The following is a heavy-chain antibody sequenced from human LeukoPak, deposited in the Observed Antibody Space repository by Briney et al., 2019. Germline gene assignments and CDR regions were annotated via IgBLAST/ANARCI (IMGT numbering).Heavy chain of an antibody. V-gene: IGHV3-30*02. CDR2: IRYDGSNK. Sequence: GGSLRLSCAASGFTFSSYGMHWVRQAPGKGLEWVAFIRYDGSNKYYADSVKGRFTISRDNAKNSLYLQMNSLRAEDTALYYCAKDLDSSPQYFQHWGQGTLVTVSS. D-gene: IGHD3-22*01. J-gene: IGHJ1*01. CDR3: AKDLDSSPQYFQH. CDR1: GFTFSSYG.